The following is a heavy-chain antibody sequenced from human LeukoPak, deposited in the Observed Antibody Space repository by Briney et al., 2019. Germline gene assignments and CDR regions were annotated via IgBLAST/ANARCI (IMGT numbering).Heavy chain of an antibody. J-gene: IGHJ4*02. CDR1: GFTFDVYG. V-gene: IGHV3-20*01. CDR3: AKGPVSAIVGATTLDY. Sequence: GGSLRLSCAASGFTFDVYGMSWVRQAPGKGLEWVSGLNWNGGSTGYADSVKGGFIISRGNFKNTVYLQMNSPCTEETAVYNGAKGPVSAIVGATTLDYWGQGTLVTISS. D-gene: IGHD1-26*01. CDR2: LNWNGGST.